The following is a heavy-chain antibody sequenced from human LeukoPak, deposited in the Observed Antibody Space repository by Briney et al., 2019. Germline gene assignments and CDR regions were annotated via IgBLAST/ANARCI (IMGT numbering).Heavy chain of an antibody. CDR3: AKGAHSSSWHPFDY. Sequence: PGRSLRLSCAASGFTFSSYGMHWVRQAPGKGLEWVAVISYEGSNKYYADSVKGRFTISRDNSKNTLYLQMNSLRAEDTAVCYCAKGAHSSSWHPFDYWGQGTLVTVSS. CDR2: ISYEGSNK. V-gene: IGHV3-30*18. D-gene: IGHD6-13*01. CDR1: GFTFSSYG. J-gene: IGHJ4*02.